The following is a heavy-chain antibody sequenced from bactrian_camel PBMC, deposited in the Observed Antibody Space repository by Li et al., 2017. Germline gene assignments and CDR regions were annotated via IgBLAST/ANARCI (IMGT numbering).Heavy chain of an antibody. Sequence: HVQLVESGGGSVQAGGSLRLSCEASGGTYSHYRPYCMAWFRQPPGKSREGVAAIDTRGSVTIADSVKGRFSISKDNAGSTLYLQMNGLRPEDTAMYFCAARPINTRDCVAGGTAEFGYWGQGTQVTVS. J-gene: IGHJ6*01. D-gene: IGHD1*01. V-gene: IGHV3S57*01. CDR1: GGTYSHYRPYC. CDR3: AARPINTRDCVAGGTAEFGY. CDR2: IDTRGSV.